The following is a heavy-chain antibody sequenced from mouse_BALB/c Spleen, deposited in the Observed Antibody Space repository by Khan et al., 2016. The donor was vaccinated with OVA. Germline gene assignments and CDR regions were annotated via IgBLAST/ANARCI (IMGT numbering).Heavy chain of an antibody. CDR2: IWAGGST. CDR3: ARPYYGSAWFAY. J-gene: IGHJ3*01. V-gene: IGHV2-9*02. D-gene: IGHD1-1*01. Sequence: QVQLQQSGPGLVAPSQSLSITCTVSGFSLTNYGVHWVRQSPGKGLEWLGVIWAGGSTNYNSALMSRLNISKDNSKSQLFLKVNSLQTADTAMYYCARPYYGSAWFAYWGQGTLVTVSA. CDR1: GFSLTNYG.